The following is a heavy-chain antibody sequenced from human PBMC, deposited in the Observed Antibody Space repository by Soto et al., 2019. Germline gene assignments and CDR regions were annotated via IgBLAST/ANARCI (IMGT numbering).Heavy chain of an antibody. CDR3: ARSGWYAHFDY. J-gene: IGHJ4*02. D-gene: IGHD6-19*01. CDR1: GGSISSGGYY. V-gene: IGHV4-31*03. CDR2: IYYSGST. Sequence: PSETLSLTCTVSGGSISSGGYYWSWIRQHPGKGLEWIGYIYYSGSTYYNPSLKSRVTISVDTSKNQFSLRLSSVTAADTAVYYCARSGWYAHFDYWGQGTLVTVSS.